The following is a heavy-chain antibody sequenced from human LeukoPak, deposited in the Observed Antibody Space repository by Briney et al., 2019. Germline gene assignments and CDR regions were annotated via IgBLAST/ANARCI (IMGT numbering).Heavy chain of an antibody. CDR2: ISGTDGST. D-gene: IGHD3-9*01. J-gene: IGHJ4*02. CDR3: ARHYDILTGPLRY. Sequence: GGSLRLSCAASGFTFSNYAMSWVRQGPGKGLEWVSAISGTDGSTYYADSVKGRFTISRDNSKNTLYLQMNSLRAEDTAVYYCARHYDILTGPLRYWGQGTLVTVSS. CDR1: GFTFSNYA. V-gene: IGHV3-23*01.